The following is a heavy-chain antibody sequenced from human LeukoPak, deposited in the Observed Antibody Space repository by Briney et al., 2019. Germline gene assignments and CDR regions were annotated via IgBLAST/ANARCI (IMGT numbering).Heavy chain of an antibody. J-gene: IGHJ5*02. CDR3: ARDTRRVTTGFWFDP. D-gene: IGHD4-17*01. Sequence: SETLSLTCAVYGGSFSGYYWSWIRQPPGKGLEWIGEINHSGSTYYNPSLKSRVTISVDTSKNQFSLKLSSVTAADTAVYYCARDTRRVTTGFWFDPWGQGTLVTVSS. CDR1: GGSFSGYY. CDR2: INHSGST. V-gene: IGHV4-34*09.